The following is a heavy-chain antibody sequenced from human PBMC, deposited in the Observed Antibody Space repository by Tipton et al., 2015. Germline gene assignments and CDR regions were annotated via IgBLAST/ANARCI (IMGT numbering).Heavy chain of an antibody. V-gene: IGHV4-38-2*01. D-gene: IGHD4-23*01. CDR3: ARARGRHGGLFDS. CDR2: FYHSGDT. Sequence: LRLSCGVAGYSISRGYYWGWIRQPPGKGLEWIGSFYHSGDTLYNPSLKSRVTISVDTSKTQFSLKMSSVTASDTAVYYCARARGRHGGLFDSWGQGILVTVSS. J-gene: IGHJ4*02. CDR1: GYSISRGYY.